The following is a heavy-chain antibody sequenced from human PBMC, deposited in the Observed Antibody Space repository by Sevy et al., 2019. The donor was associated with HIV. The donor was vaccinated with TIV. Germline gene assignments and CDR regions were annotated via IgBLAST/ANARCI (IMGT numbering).Heavy chain of an antibody. J-gene: IGHJ3*02. Sequence: GGSLRLSCAASGFTFSTYWMHWVSQAPGKGLVWVSRINSDGSNTNYADSVKGRFTTSRDNAKNTLYLQMNSLRADDTALYYCGREMISMVPGVPDAFDIWGQGTMVTVSS. V-gene: IGHV3-74*01. CDR2: INSDGSNT. D-gene: IGHD3-10*01. CDR1: GFTFSTYW. CDR3: GREMISMVPGVPDAFDI.